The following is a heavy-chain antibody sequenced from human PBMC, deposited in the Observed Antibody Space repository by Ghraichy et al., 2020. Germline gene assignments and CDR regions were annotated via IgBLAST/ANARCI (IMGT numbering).Heavy chain of an antibody. CDR3: ARANGWNPGRYYSYMDV. V-gene: IGHV4-59*01. Sequence: SETLSLTCTVSGGSISSYYWSWIRQPPGEGLEWIGYINYSGNTNYNPSLKSRVTISIDTSKNQFSLKLSSVTAADTAVYYGARANGWNPGRYYSYMDVWGKGTTVTVSS. J-gene: IGHJ6*03. D-gene: IGHD6-19*01. CDR2: INYSGNT. CDR1: GGSISSYY.